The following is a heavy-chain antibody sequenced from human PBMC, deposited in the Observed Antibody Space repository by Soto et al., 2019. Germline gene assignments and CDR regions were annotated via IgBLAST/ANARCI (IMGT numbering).Heavy chain of an antibody. J-gene: IGHJ3*02. CDR2: IYHSGST. Sequence: SEALSLTCADSGGSISSGNWWSWVRRRPGKGLEWIGEIYHSGSTNYNPSLKSRVTISVDKSKNQFSLKLSSVTAADTAVYYCARGDSSSWYGDAFDIWGQGTMVTVSS. V-gene: IGHV4-4*02. CDR3: ARGDSSSWYGDAFDI. D-gene: IGHD6-13*01. CDR1: GGSISSGNW.